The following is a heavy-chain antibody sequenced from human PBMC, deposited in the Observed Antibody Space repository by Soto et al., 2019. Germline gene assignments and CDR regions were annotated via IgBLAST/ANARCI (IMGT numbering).Heavy chain of an antibody. Sequence: QVQLVQSGAEVKKPGASVKVSCKASGYTFSNYGISWVRQAPGQGLEWMGRVSPYNGNTNYEQKLQXXXTXXTDTSTSTAYMELRSLRSDDTAVYYCARDRGYNWNYGWFDPWGQGTLVTVSS. D-gene: IGHD1-7*01. CDR3: ARDRGYNWNYGWFDP. V-gene: IGHV1-18*01. CDR1: GYTFSNYG. J-gene: IGHJ5*02. CDR2: VSPYNGNT.